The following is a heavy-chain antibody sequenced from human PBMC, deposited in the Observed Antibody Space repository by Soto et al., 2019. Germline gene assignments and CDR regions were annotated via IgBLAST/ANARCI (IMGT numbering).Heavy chain of an antibody. J-gene: IGHJ4*02. CDR3: ASGRAPDVDY. Sequence: QVPLVQSGAEVKKPGSSVKVSCTASGGTFSKYSISWIRQAPGQGLEWMGRIIPYLSVTNYAQKFKGRVTITADKSTGTAYMELHNLRSEDTAVYFCASGRAPDVDYWGQGTLITVSS. V-gene: IGHV1-69*02. D-gene: IGHD1-26*01. CDR1: GGTFSKYS. CDR2: IIPYLSVT.